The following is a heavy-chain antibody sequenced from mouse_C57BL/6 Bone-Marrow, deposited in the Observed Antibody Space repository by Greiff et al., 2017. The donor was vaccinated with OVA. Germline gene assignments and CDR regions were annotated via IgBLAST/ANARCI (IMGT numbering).Heavy chain of an antibody. V-gene: IGHV1-15*01. CDR3: IRTYYDDPAWFAY. J-gene: IGHJ3*01. D-gene: IGHD1-1*01. Sequence: VQLQESGAELVRPGASVTLSCKASGYTFTDYEMHWVKQTPVHGLEWIGAIDPETGGTAYNQKFKGKAILTADKSSSTAYMELRSLTSEDSAVYYCIRTYYDDPAWFAYWGQGTLVTVSA. CDR1: GYTFTDYE. CDR2: IDPETGGT.